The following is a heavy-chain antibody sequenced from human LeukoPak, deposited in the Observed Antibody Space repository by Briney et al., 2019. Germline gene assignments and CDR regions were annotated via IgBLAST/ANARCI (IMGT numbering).Heavy chain of an antibody. CDR2: MNPDSGNT. V-gene: IGHV1-8*01. D-gene: IGHD6-13*01. Sequence: ASVKVSRKASVHTFPSYENNGLRQATGQGLEGMGWMNPDSGNTGYAQKFQGRVTMTRNPSISTAYMELSSLTSEDTAVYYCARRIAAAGVGIVYWGQGTLVTVSS. CDR1: VHTFPSYE. J-gene: IGHJ4*02. CDR3: ARRIAAAGVGIVY.